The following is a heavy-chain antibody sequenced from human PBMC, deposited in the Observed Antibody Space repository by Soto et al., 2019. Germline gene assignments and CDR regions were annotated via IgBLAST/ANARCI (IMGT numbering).Heavy chain of an antibody. J-gene: IGHJ6*02. CDR1: GFTFNSYG. V-gene: IGHV3-33*01. D-gene: IGHD6-19*01. Sequence: GGSLRLSCTASGFTFNSYGFNWVRQAPGKGLEWVAAIWYDGNTKYYADSVKGRFTISRDNLRSTVYLQMNSLTAEDTAVYYCARPLVAPVAGPYYYGMDVWGQGTTVTVSS. CDR2: IWYDGNTK. CDR3: ARPLVAPVAGPYYYGMDV.